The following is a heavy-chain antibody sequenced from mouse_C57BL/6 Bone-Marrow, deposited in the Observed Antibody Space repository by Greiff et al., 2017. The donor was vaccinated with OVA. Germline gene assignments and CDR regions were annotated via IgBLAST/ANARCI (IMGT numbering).Heavy chain of an antibody. Sequence: QVQLQQSGAELARPGASVKLSCKASGYTFTSSGISWVKQRTGQGLEWIGEIYPRSGNTYYNEKFKGKATLTADTSSSTAYMELRSLTSEDSAVDSCARRYYSGSLRWYFDVWGTGTTVTVSS. CDR1: GYTFTSSG. V-gene: IGHV1-81*01. CDR2: IYPRSGNT. CDR3: ARRYYSGSLRWYFDV. J-gene: IGHJ1*03. D-gene: IGHD1-3*01.